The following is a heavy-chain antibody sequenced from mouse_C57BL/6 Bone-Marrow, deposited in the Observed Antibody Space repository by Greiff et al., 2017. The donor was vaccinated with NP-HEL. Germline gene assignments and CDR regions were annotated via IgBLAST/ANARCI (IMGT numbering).Heavy chain of an antibody. CDR1: GFTFSDYG. V-gene: IGHV5-17*01. D-gene: IGHD1-1*01. CDR2: ISSGSSTI. Sequence: DVQLVESGGGLVKPGGSLKISCAASGFTFSDYGMHWVRQAPEKGLEWVAYISSGSSTIYYADTVKGRFTISRDNAKNTLFLQMTSLRAEDTAMYYWASLLRGAYWGQGTLVTVSA. J-gene: IGHJ3*01. CDR3: ASLLRGAY.